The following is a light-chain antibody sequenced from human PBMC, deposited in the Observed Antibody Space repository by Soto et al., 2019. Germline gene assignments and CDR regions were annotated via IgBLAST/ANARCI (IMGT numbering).Light chain of an antibody. J-gene: IGLJ1*01. CDR3: SSYTSSSTSYV. CDR2: EVS. Sequence: QSVLSQPASMSGSPGQSITIPCTGASSDIGLYNYVSWYQQHPGKAPKLLIYEVSNRPSGVSNRFSGSKSGNTASLTISGLQAEDEADYYCSSYTSSSTSYVFGTGTKVTVL. V-gene: IGLV2-14*01. CDR1: SSDIGLYNY.